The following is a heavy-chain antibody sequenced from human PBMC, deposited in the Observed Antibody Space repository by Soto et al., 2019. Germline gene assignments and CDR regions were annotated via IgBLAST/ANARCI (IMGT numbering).Heavy chain of an antibody. CDR1: GFNFKKFA. Sequence: EVQLLESGGGVVQPGGSLRLSCVASGFNFKKFAMSWVRQAPGEGLEWVSGISCCGGSTSYADSVKGRFSIARDDSMNTLSLQMNNLRVEDTAQYYCAKADGEQWLLPHLDKRGQGTLVTVS. D-gene: IGHD6-19*01. CDR3: AKADGEQWLLPHLDK. J-gene: IGHJ4*02. V-gene: IGHV3-23*01. CDR2: ISCCGGST.